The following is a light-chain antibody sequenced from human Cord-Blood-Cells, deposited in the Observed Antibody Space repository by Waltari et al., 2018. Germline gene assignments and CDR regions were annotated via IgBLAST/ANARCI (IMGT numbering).Light chain of an antibody. CDR1: QSISSS. Sequence: AIQMPHAPSSLSASPGDRVTITCRASQSISSSLAWYQQKPGKAPKLLIYPASTLQSGVPSRFSGSGSGTDFTLTISSLQSEDFATYYCQQYYSYSHTFGQGTKLEIK. CDR3: QQYYSYSHT. J-gene: IGKJ2*01. CDR2: PAS. V-gene: IGKV1-8*01.